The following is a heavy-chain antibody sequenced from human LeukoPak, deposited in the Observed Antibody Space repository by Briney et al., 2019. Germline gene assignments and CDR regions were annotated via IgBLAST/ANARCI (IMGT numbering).Heavy chain of an antibody. CDR2: ISSSSSYI. J-gene: IGHJ3*02. CDR3: ARDDYDFWSGYDAFDI. V-gene: IGHV3-21*01. Sequence: GGSLRLSCAASGFTFSSYSMNRVRQAPGKGLEWVSSISSSSSYIYYADSVKGRFTISRDNAKNSLYLQMNSLRAEDTAVYYCARDDYDFWSGYDAFDIWGQGTMVTVSS. D-gene: IGHD3-3*01. CDR1: GFTFSSYS.